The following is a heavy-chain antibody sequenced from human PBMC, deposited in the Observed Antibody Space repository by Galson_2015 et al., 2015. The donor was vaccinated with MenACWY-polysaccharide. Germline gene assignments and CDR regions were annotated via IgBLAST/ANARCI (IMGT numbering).Heavy chain of an antibody. J-gene: IGHJ4*02. CDR2: ISSDGSST. V-gene: IGHV3-74*01. CDR1: GFTFSSYW. CDR3: ARVRYSTGKYQFDY. D-gene: IGHD2-2*01. Sequence: LRLSCAASGFTFSSYWMHWVRQVPGKGLVWVSRISSDGSSTSYADSVKGRFTISRDNAKNTLSLQMNSLRAEDTAVYYCARVRYSTGKYQFDYWGQGTLVAVSS.